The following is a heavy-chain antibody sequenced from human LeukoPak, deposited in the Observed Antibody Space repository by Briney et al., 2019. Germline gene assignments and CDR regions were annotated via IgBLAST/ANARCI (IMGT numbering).Heavy chain of an antibody. Sequence: GESLKISCKGSGYSFTSYWIGWVRQMPGKGLEWMGIIYPGDSDTRYSPSFQGQVAISADKSISTAYLQWSSLKASDTAMYYCARRRVSIFGVVQPFDYWGQGTLVTVSS. CDR1: GYSFTSYW. D-gene: IGHD3-3*01. CDR3: ARRRVSIFGVVQPFDY. J-gene: IGHJ4*02. V-gene: IGHV5-51*01. CDR2: IYPGDSDT.